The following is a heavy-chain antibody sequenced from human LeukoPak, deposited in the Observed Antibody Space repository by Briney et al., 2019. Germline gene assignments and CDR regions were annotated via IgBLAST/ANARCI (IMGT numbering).Heavy chain of an antibody. Sequence: PGGSLRLSCAASGFTFSNAWMSWVRQAPGKGLEWVGRIKSKTDGGTTDYAAPVKGRFTISRDDSKNTLYLQMNSLKTEDTAVYYCTTGPTTVTTFSENWGQGTLVTVSS. V-gene: IGHV3-15*01. CDR2: IKSKTDGGTT. D-gene: IGHD4-17*01. J-gene: IGHJ4*02. CDR1: GFTFSNAW. CDR3: TTGPTTVTTFSEN.